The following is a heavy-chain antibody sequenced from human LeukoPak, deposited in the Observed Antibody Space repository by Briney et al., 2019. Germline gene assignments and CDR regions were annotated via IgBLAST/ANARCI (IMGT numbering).Heavy chain of an antibody. Sequence: GASVKVSCKASGGTFSSYAISWVRQAPGQGLEWMGWMNPKSGGTNYAQKFEARVTMNRDTSISTAYMELSRPRFDDTAVYYCARSPDILTGEKFDYWGQGTLVTVSS. CDR1: GGTFSSYA. CDR3: ARSPDILTGEKFDY. CDR2: MNPKSGGT. V-gene: IGHV1-2*02. J-gene: IGHJ4*02. D-gene: IGHD3-9*01.